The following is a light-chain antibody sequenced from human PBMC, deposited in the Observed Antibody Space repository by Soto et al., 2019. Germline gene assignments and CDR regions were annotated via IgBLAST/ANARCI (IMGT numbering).Light chain of an antibody. CDR1: QTVSSS. CDR3: QQHINWPLT. J-gene: IGKJ4*01. V-gene: IGKV3-11*01. Sequence: EIVLTQSPSTLSSSPGERATLSCGASQTVSSSLAWYQQKPGQAPRLLIYEVSNRATGIPARSSGSGYGADFTLTISSLETGDFALYYCQQHINWPLTFGGGTKVDIK. CDR2: EVS.